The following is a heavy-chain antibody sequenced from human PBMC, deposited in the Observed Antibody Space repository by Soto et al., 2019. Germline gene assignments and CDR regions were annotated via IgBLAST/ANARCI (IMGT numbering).Heavy chain of an antibody. V-gene: IGHV4-39*01. Sequence: KPSETLSLTCTVSGGSTRTSSYWWAWVRQPPGKGLEWIGTSHHSGTTYYNPSLNIGATISVATSINEVPLTTNSVTAADAAIYFCAGLRGSGHPAFFDYWGQGTLVTVSS. CDR2: SHHSGTT. J-gene: IGHJ4*02. CDR1: GGSTRTSSYW. CDR3: AGLRGSGHPAFFDY. D-gene: IGHD3-10*01.